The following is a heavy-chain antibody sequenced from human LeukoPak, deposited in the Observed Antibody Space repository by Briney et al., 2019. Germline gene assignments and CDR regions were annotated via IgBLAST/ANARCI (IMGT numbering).Heavy chain of an antibody. CDR1: GGSISSGGYY. CDR2: IYYSGST. J-gene: IGHJ6*02. CDR3: ARDQWSIFGYYYGMDV. Sequence: SETLSLTCTVSGGSISSGGYYWSWIRQHPGKGLEWIGYIYYSGSTYYNPSLKSRVTISVDTSKNQFSLKLSSMTAADTAVYYCARDQWSIFGYYYGMDVWGQGTTVTVSS. V-gene: IGHV4-31*03. D-gene: IGHD3-3*01.